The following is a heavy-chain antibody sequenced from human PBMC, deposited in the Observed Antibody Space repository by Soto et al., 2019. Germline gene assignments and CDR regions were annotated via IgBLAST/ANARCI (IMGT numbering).Heavy chain of an antibody. V-gene: IGHV1-3*01. Sequence: ASVKVSCKASGYTFTSYAMHWVRQAPGQRLEWMGWINAGNGNTKYSQKFQGRVTITRDTSASTAYMELSSLRSEDTAVYYCARVPGGYGVFKYFDYWGRGTLVTVSS. CDR1: GYTFTSYA. D-gene: IGHD4-17*01. CDR2: INAGNGNT. J-gene: IGHJ4*02. CDR3: ARVPGGYGVFKYFDY.